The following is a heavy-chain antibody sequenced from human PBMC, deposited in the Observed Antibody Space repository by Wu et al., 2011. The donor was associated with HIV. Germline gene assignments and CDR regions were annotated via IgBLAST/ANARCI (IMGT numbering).Heavy chain of an antibody. Sequence: QVQLTQSGAEVKQPGSSVRVSCKASGGTLMSFGITWLRQVPGHGLEWVGRIVPILGTSTSAQKFQGRVTFSADKSTNIVYMDLSGLTSGDTAVYYCARDPLVRGLTWKLLHYFDTWGQGTLIIVSA. CDR3: ARDPLVRGLTWKLLHYFDT. CDR2: IVPILGTS. D-gene: IGHD3-10*01. CDR1: GGTLMSFG. V-gene: IGHV1-69*04. J-gene: IGHJ5*02.